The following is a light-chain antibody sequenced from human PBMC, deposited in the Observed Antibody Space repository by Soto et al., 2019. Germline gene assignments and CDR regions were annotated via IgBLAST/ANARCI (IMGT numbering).Light chain of an antibody. V-gene: IGKV3-20*01. Sequence: EIVLTQSPGTLSLSPGERATLSCRASQSVSSSYLAWYQQKPGQAPRLLIYGASSRANGIPDRFSGSGSGTEFPLTISRLEPEDFAVYYCQQYGSSPLTFGGGTKVEIK. CDR3: QQYGSSPLT. J-gene: IGKJ4*01. CDR2: GAS. CDR1: QSVSSSY.